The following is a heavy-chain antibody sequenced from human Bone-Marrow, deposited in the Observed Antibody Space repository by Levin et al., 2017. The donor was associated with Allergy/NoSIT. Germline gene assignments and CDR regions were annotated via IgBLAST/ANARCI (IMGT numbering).Heavy chain of an antibody. CDR3: AKARSPMVRGPPAD. CDR1: GFTFSSYG. J-gene: IGHJ4*02. Sequence: GGSLRLSCAASGFTFSSYGMHWVRQAPGKGLEWVAFIAYDGTYKVYGDSVKGRFTVSRDNSKNTLYLQVNTLRAGDRAVYYYAKARSPMVRGPPADWGQGTLVTVSS. D-gene: IGHD3-10*01. V-gene: IGHV3-30*18. CDR2: IAYDGTYK.